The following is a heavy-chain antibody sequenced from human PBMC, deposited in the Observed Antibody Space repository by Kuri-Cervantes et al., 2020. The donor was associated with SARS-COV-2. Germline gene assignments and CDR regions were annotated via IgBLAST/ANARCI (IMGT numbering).Heavy chain of an antibody. CDR2: IKQDGSEK. D-gene: IGHD2-2*01. CDR1: GFTFSSYW. V-gene: IGHV3-7*01. Sequence: GGSLRLSCAASGFTFSSYWMSWVRQAPGKGLEWVANIKQDGSEKYYVDSVKGRFTISRDNAKKSLYLQMNSLIAEDMAVYYCARDRCSSTSCYGAWFDPWGQGTLVTVSS. CDR3: ARDRCSSTSCYGAWFDP. J-gene: IGHJ5*02.